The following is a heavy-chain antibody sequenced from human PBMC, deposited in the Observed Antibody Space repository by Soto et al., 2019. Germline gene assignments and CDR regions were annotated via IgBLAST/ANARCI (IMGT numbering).Heavy chain of an antibody. CDR1: GASMNNYY. Sequence: SETLSLTCTVSGASMNNYYGSWVRQPPGKGLEWIGYMYYSGGSNSNPSLKGRVTISVDTSKNQISLKLTSVTAADTAVYYCVRSGHSFGGVMWGQGTLVTVSS. D-gene: IGHD3-16*01. CDR2: MYYSGGS. J-gene: IGHJ4*02. CDR3: VRSGHSFGGVM. V-gene: IGHV4-59*01.